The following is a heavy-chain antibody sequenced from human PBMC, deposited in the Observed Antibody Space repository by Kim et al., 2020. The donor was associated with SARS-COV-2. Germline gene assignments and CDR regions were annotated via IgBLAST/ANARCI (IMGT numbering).Heavy chain of an antibody. V-gene: IGHV3-30-3*01. J-gene: IGHJ5*02. CDR3: ARDLVPAAISWFDP. D-gene: IGHD2-2*01. CDR2: ISYDGSNK. Sequence: GGSLRLSCAASGFTFSSYAMHWVRQAPGKGLEWVAVISYDGSNKYYADSVKGRFTISRDNSKNTLYLQMNSLRAEDTAVYYCARDLVPAAISWFDPWGQGTLVTVSS. CDR1: GFTFSSYA.